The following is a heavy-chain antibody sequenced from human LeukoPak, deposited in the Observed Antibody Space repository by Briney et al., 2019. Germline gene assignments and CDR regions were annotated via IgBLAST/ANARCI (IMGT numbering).Heavy chain of an antibody. CDR2: ITSSGDGT. J-gene: IGHJ4*02. Sequence: QPGGSLRLSCAASGFTFSIYAMSWVRQAPGKGLQWVSSITSSGDGTYYADSVKGRFTISRDNSENMLYLQMISLRVEDTAVYFCAKDRPNYYGSNGHYYRRDGDYWGQGTLVTVSS. CDR3: AKDRPNYYGSNGHYYRRDGDY. D-gene: IGHD3-22*01. V-gene: IGHV3-23*01. CDR1: GFTFSIYA.